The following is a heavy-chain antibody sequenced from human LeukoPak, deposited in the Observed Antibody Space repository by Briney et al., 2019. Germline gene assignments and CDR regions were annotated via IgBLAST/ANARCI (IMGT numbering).Heavy chain of an antibody. V-gene: IGHV4-34*01. CDR3: ARVGSGDFDY. Sequence: SETLSLTCAVNGGSLSGYFWSWIRQPPGKGLEWIGELSESGGTNYNAALKSRVTISVDTSKNQFSLNLNSVTAADTAVYYCARVGSGDFDYWGQGTLVTVSS. J-gene: IGHJ4*02. CDR2: LSESGGT. D-gene: IGHD1-26*01. CDR1: GGSLSGYF.